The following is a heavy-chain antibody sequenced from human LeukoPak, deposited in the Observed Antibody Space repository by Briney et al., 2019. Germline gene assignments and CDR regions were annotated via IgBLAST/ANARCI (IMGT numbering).Heavy chain of an antibody. CDR3: ASTYDSAIFDY. CDR2: IYHSGST. D-gene: IGHD3-22*01. Sequence: SSETLSLTCTVSGYSISSGYYWGWIRQPPGKGLEWIGSIYHSGSTYYNPSLKSRVTISVDTSKNQFSLKLSSVTAADTAAYYCASTYDSAIFDYWGQGTLVTVSS. V-gene: IGHV4-38-2*02. J-gene: IGHJ4*02. CDR1: GYSISSGYY.